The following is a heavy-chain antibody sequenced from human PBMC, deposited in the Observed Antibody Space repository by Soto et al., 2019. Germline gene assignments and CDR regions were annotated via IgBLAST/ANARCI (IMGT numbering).Heavy chain of an antibody. V-gene: IGHV3-23*01. CDR1: GFAFSSYA. Sequence: DVQLLESGGGLGQPGGSLRLSCAASGFAFSSYAMSWVRQAPGKGLEWVSTLSGDGSDPYYSDSVKGRFTISRDNSKNTLYLQMNSLRAEDTAVYYCAKDLRADVLRFLEWLPNFDYWGQGTLVTVSS. CDR2: LSGDGSDP. J-gene: IGHJ4*02. CDR3: AKDLRADVLRFLEWLPNFDY. D-gene: IGHD3-3*01.